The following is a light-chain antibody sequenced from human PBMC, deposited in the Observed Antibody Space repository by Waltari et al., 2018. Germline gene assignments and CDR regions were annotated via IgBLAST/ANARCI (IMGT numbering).Light chain of an antibody. J-gene: IGLJ2*01. CDR1: SEHSTYA. V-gene: IGLV4-69*01. Sequence: QLAVTQSPSVSASLGASVKLTCTLSSEHSTYAIAWHQQQPDKGPRYLLKVNGDGSHIKADGIPARFSGSSSGAERYLIISSLQFGEEADYYCQTWGSGVVFGGGTKLTVL. CDR2: VNGDGSH. CDR3: QTWGSGVV.